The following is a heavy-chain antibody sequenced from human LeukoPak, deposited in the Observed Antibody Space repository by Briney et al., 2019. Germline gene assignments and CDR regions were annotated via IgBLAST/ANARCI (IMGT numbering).Heavy chain of an antibody. D-gene: IGHD2-15*01. Sequence: GASVKVSCKASGYTFTSYGISWVRQAPGQGLEWMGWISAYNGNTNYAQKLQGRVTMTTDTSTSTAYMELRSLRSDDTAVYYCARDRSLGVVAATRIPWFDPWGQGTLVTASS. V-gene: IGHV1-18*01. CDR2: ISAYNGNT. J-gene: IGHJ5*02. CDR1: GYTFTSYG. CDR3: ARDRSLGVVAATRIPWFDP.